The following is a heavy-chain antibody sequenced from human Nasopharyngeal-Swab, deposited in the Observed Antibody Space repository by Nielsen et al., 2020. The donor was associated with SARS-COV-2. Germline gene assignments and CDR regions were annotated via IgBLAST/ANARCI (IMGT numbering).Heavy chain of an antibody. CDR2: IWYDGSNK. CDR3: ASSGYYYDSSGLEGWFDP. J-gene: IGHJ5*02. D-gene: IGHD3-22*01. Sequence: GESLKISCAASGFTFSSYGMHWVRQAPGKGLEWVAVIWYDGSNKYYADSVKGRFTISRDKSKNTLYLQMNSLRAEDTAVYYCASSGYYYDSSGLEGWFDPWGQGTLVTVSS. CDR1: GFTFSSYG. V-gene: IGHV3-33*01.